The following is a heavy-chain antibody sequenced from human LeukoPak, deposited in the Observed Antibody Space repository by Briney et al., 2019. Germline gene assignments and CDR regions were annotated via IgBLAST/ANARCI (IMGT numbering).Heavy chain of an antibody. V-gene: IGHV4-59*12. CDR1: GGSISSYY. D-gene: IGHD6-19*01. Sequence: SETLSLTCTVSGGSISSYYWSWIRQPPGKGLEWIGYIYYSGSTNYSPSLKSRVTISVDTSKNQFSLKLSSVTAADTALYYCAKDRQWLDGMDVWGQGTTVTVS. CDR2: IYYSGST. CDR3: AKDRQWLDGMDV. J-gene: IGHJ6*02.